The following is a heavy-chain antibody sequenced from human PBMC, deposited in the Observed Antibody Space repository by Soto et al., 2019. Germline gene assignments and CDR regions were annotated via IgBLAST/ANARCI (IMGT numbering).Heavy chain of an antibody. V-gene: IGHV3-33*03. J-gene: IGHJ3*02. D-gene: IGHD2-8*01. CDR2: IWYHGGNE. CDR3: ARRGCVKGVCYNSYDM. Sequence: QVQLVESGGGVVQPGRSLRLSCAVSGFTFSDFGMHWVRQAPGKGLERVALIWYHGGNEEYADSVKGRFSISRDNSKNPVYLQMGSLGAEDTAVYYCARRGCVKGVCYNSYDMWGQGTMVTVSS. CDR1: GFTFSDFG.